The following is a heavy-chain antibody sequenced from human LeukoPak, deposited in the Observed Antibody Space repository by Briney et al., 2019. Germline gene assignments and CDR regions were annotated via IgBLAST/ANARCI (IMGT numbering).Heavy chain of an antibody. V-gene: IGHV4-34*01. Sequence: PSETLSLTCAVYGGSFSGYYWSWIRQPPGKGLEWIGEINHSGSTNYNPSLKSRVTISVDTSKNQFSLKLSSVTAADTAVYYCARRGIAAAGPLNYYYYYYMDVRGKGTTVTISS. CDR2: INHSGST. CDR1: GGSFSGYY. J-gene: IGHJ6*03. D-gene: IGHD6-13*01. CDR3: ARRGIAAAGPLNYYYYYYMDV.